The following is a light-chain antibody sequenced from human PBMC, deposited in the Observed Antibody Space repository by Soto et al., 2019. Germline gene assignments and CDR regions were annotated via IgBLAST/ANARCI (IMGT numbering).Light chain of an antibody. CDR3: QQRSNWPPT. V-gene: IGKV3-11*01. CDR2: DAS. CDR1: QSVSSY. J-gene: IGKJ5*01. Sequence: ELVLTQSPATLPLSPGERATLSCRASQSVSSYLAWYQQKPGQAPRLLIYDASNMATGIPARFSGSGCGTDFTLTISSLEPEDFAVYYCQQRSNWPPTFGQGTRLEIK.